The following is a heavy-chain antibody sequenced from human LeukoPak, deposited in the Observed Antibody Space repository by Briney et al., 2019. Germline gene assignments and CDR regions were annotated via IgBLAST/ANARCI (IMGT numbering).Heavy chain of an antibody. CDR2: IGTAGDT. D-gene: IGHD1-1*01. CDR3: ARVAKERVGGVYYFDY. Sequence: GGSLRLSCAASGFTFSDYDMHWVRQATGKGLEWVSAIGTAGDTYYTGSVKGRFTISKENAKNSSYLQMNSLRAGDTAVYYCARVAKERVGGVYYFDYWGQGTLVTVSS. J-gene: IGHJ4*02. V-gene: IGHV3-13*01. CDR1: GFTFSDYD.